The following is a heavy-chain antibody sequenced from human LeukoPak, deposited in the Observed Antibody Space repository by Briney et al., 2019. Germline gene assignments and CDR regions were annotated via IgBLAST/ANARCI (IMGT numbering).Heavy chain of an antibody. CDR2: ISHDGSNN. J-gene: IGHJ4*02. V-gene: IGHV3-30*03. CDR3: ARDLRGWFGELLPYYFDY. CDR1: GFTFGTYG. D-gene: IGHD3-10*01. Sequence: PGGSLRLSCAASGFTFGTYGMHWVRQAPGKGLEWVAVISHDGSNNYSANYVKGRFIISRDNSKNTLYLQMNSLRAEDTAVYYCARDLRGWFGELLPYYFDYWGQGTLVTVSS.